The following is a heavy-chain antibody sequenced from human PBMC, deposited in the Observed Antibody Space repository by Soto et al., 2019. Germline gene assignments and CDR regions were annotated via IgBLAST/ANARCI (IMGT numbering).Heavy chain of an antibody. CDR2: IYATGTT. CDR3: VRYGTKTLRDWFDP. Sequence: PSETLSLTCTVSCASISGFYWSWIRKSAGKGLEWIGRIYATGTTDYNPSLKSRVMMSVDTSKKQFSLKLRSVTAADTAVYYCVRYGTKTLRDWFDPWGQGTSVTVSS. J-gene: IGHJ5*02. D-gene: IGHD1-1*01. CDR1: CASISGFY. V-gene: IGHV4-4*07.